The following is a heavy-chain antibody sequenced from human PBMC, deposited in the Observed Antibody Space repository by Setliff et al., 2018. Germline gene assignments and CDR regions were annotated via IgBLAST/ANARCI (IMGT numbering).Heavy chain of an antibody. D-gene: IGHD3-3*01. V-gene: IGHV3-15*01. CDR3: AREPGNTFWSASSGPILFDY. J-gene: IGHJ4*02. CDR2: IKRKTDGETT. Sequence: PGGSLRLSCAASGFTFSNAWMSWVRQAPGKGLEWVGQIKRKTDGETTDYAAPVKGRFIISRDDSKRTLYLQMNSPTAEDTAVYYCAREPGNTFWSASSGPILFDYWGQGTLVTVSS. CDR1: GFTFSNAW.